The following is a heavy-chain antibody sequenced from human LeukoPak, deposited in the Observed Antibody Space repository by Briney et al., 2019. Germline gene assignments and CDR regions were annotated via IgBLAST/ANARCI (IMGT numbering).Heavy chain of an antibody. V-gene: IGHV4-61*02. CDR2: IYTSGST. CDR3: GQGSSGWYHDAFDI. D-gene: IGHD6-19*01. Sequence: SQTLSLTCIVSGGSISSGSYYWSWIRQPAGKGLEWIGRIYTSGSTNYNPSLKSRVTISVDTSKNQFSLKLSSVTAADTAVYYCGQGSSGWYHDAFDIWGQGTMVTVSS. J-gene: IGHJ3*02. CDR1: GGSISSGSYY.